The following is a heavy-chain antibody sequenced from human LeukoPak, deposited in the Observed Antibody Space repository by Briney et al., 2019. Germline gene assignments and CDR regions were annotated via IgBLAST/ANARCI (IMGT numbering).Heavy chain of an antibody. Sequence: PGGSLRLSCAASGFTVSSNYMSWVRQATGKGLEWVSAIGTAGDTYYPGSEKGRFTICRENAKDSVYLQMNCMRAGDTAVYYCARGGYGSGRGGIDVWGQGTTVTVSS. V-gene: IGHV3-13*01. CDR2: IGTAGDT. D-gene: IGHD3-10*01. J-gene: IGHJ6*02. CDR3: ARGGYGSGRGGIDV. CDR1: GFTVSSNY.